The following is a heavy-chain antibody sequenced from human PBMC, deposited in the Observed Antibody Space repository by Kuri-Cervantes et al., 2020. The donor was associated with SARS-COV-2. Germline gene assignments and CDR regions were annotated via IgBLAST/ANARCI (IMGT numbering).Heavy chain of an antibody. J-gene: IGHJ3*02. CDR2: IKKDGSEK. CDR1: GFSFSMYW. Sequence: GESLKISCAASGFSFSMYWMSWVRQAPGKGLEWVANIKKDGSEKYYVDSVKGRFTISRDNAKNSLYLQMNSLRAEDTAVYYCAREQWLELDACDIWGQGTMVTVSS. D-gene: IGHD6-19*01. V-gene: IGHV3-7*01. CDR3: AREQWLELDACDI.